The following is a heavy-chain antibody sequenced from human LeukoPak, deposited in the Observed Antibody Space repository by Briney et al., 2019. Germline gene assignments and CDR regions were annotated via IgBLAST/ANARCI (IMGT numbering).Heavy chain of an antibody. V-gene: IGHV3-23*01. CDR3: AKSVVVITFRFDD. Sequence: GGSLRLSCAASGFIFNSSVMSWVRQAPGKGLEWVSAIKGGGSTTYYADSVKGRFTISRDNSRNMVYLQMNSLRADDTAVYYWAKSVVVITFRFDDGGQGGLVTVSS. D-gene: IGHD2-15*01. J-gene: IGHJ4*01. CDR2: IKGGGSTT. CDR1: GFIFNSSV.